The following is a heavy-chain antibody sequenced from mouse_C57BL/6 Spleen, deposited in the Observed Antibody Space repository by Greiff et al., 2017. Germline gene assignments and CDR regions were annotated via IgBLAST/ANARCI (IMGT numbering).Heavy chain of an antibody. Sequence: VQLQQSGPELVKPGASVKISCKASGYTFTDYYMNWVKQSHGKSLEWIGDINPNNGGTSYNQKFKGKATLTVDKSSSAAYMELRGLTSEDSAVFYCAVNGYYGSSYVAWFAYWGQGTLVTVSA. J-gene: IGHJ3*01. CDR3: AVNGYYGSSYVAWFAY. CDR2: INPNNGGT. D-gene: IGHD1-1*01. V-gene: IGHV1-26*01. CDR1: GYTFTDYY.